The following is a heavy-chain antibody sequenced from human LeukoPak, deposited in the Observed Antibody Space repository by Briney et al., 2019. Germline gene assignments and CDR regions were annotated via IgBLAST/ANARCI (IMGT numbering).Heavy chain of an antibody. CDR2: IYYSGST. V-gene: IGHV4-59*08. D-gene: IGHD3-22*01. CDR1: GGSISGYY. Sequence: PSETLSLTCTVSGGSISGYYWSWIRQPPGKGLEWIGYIYYSGSTNYNPSLKSRVTISVDTSKNQFSLKLSSLTAADTAVYYCARAGGYYDSGGYSSGFDYWGQGTLVTVSS. J-gene: IGHJ4*02. CDR3: ARAGGYYDSGGYSSGFDY.